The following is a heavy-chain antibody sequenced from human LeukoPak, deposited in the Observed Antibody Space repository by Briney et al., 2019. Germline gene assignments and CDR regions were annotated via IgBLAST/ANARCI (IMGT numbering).Heavy chain of an antibody. J-gene: IGHJ4*02. CDR3: ARDADSIAAAGTFDY. CDR2: IYYNGDT. CDR1: GVSISSSSYF. V-gene: IGHV4-39*07. D-gene: IGHD6-25*01. Sequence: SETLSLTCTVSGVSISSSSYFWAWIRQSPGKGLEWIGTIYYNGDTYYHPSLKSRVTISLDTSKNHFSLRLSSVTAADTAVYYCARDADSIAAAGTFDYWGQGTLVTVSS.